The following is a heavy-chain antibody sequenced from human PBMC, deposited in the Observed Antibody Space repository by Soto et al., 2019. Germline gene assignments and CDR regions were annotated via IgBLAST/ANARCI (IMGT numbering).Heavy chain of an antibody. D-gene: IGHD2-21*02. V-gene: IGHV1-8*01. Sequence: QVQLVQSGAEVKKPGAPVKVSCKASGYTFTSFEINWVRQATGQGLEWMGWMNPNSGNTGYAQKFQGRVTMTRNTSISTAYMELSSLRSEDTAVYYCNLVVTSPPYWGQGTLVTVSS. CDR2: MNPNSGNT. J-gene: IGHJ4*02. CDR1: GYTFTSFE. CDR3: NLVVTSPPY.